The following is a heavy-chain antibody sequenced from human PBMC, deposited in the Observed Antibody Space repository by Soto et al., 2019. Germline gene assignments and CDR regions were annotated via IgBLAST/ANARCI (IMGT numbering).Heavy chain of an antibody. CDR1: GFTVSTYG. J-gene: IGHJ4*02. CDR2: ISRDGGTK. CDR3: TGEVASVY. D-gene: IGHD2-8*02. V-gene: IGHV3-30*03. Sequence: QVQLVESGGGVVQPGRSLRLSCAVSGFTVSTYGMHWFRQAPGKGLEWVAVISRDGGTKYYADSVKGRFTISRDDSRNKLFLEMNILRGDDMAVYYCTGEVASVYWGQGTLVTVSS.